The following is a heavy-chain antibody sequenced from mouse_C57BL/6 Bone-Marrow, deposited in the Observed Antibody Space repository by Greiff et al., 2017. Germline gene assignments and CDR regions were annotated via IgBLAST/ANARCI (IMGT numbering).Heavy chain of an antibody. D-gene: IGHD1-1*01. CDR2: IRPNSGST. CDR1: GYTFTSYW. Sequence: QVQLQQPGAELVKPGASVKLSCKASGYTFTSYWMHWVKQRPGQGLEWIGMIRPNSGSTNYNEKFKSKATLTVDKSSSTAYMQLSSLTSEDSAVYYCAREVLRVAMDYWGQGTSVTVSS. CDR3: AREVLRVAMDY. V-gene: IGHV1-64*01. J-gene: IGHJ4*01.